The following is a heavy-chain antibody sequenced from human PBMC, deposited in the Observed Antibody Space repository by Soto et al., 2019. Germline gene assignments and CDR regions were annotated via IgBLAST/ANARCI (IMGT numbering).Heavy chain of an antibody. D-gene: IGHD5-18*01. Sequence: ASVKVSCKASGYTFTGYYMHWVRPAPGQGLEWMGWINPNSGGTNYAQKFQGRVTMTRDTSISTAYMELSRLRSDDTAVYYCARDLNGYSYGSIQYYYYGMDVWGQGTTVTVPS. V-gene: IGHV1-2*02. CDR2: INPNSGGT. J-gene: IGHJ6*02. CDR3: ARDLNGYSYGSIQYYYYGMDV. CDR1: GYTFTGYY.